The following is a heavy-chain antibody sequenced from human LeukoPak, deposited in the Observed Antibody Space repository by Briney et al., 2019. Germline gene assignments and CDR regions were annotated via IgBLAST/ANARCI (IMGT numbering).Heavy chain of an antibody. J-gene: IGHJ5*02. CDR3: VKASSSSPQYNWFDA. CDR2: VSGTGGRT. Sequence: GGSLRLSCAASGFTFSTYAMSWVRQAPGKGLEWVSVVSGTGGRTYYADSVKGRFTISRDNSKNTLYLQMNSLRAEDTALYYCVKASSSSPQYNWFDAWGQGTLVTVSS. D-gene: IGHD6-6*01. CDR1: GFTFSTYA. V-gene: IGHV3-23*01.